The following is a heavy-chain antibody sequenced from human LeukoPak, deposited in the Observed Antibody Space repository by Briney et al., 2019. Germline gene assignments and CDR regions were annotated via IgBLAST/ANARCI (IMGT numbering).Heavy chain of an antibody. J-gene: IGHJ6*03. D-gene: IGHD6-6*01. CDR2: MNPNSGNT. CDR3: ARGPIAARGFPPHYYYYYMDV. V-gene: IGHV1-8*03. CDR1: GYTFTSYD. Sequence: ASVKVSCKASGYTFTSYDINWVRQATGQGLEWMGWMNPNSGNTGYAQKFQGRVTITRNTSISTAYMELSSLRSEDTAVYYCARGPIAARGFPPHYYYYYMDVWGKGTTVTVSS.